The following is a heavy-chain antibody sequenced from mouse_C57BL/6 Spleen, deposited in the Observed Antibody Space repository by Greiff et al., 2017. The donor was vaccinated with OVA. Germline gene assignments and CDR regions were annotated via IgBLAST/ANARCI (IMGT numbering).Heavy chain of an antibody. CDR3: ARTLYDYDHFAY. J-gene: IGHJ3*01. Sequence: QVTLKESGPGILQPSQTLSLTCSFSGFSLSTFGMGVGWIRQPSGKGLEWLAHIWWDDDKYYNPALKSRLTISKDTSKNQVFLKIANVDTADTATYYCARTLYDYDHFAYWGQGTLVTVSA. CDR2: IWWDDDK. V-gene: IGHV8-8*01. D-gene: IGHD2-4*01. CDR1: GFSLSTFGMG.